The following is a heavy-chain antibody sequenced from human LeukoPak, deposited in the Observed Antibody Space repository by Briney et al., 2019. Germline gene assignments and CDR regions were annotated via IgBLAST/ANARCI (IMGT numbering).Heavy chain of an antibody. V-gene: IGHV4-59*01. D-gene: IGHD2-2*01. CDR2: IYYSGST. Sequence: SETLSLTCTVSGGSISSYYWSWIRQPPGKGLEWIGYIYYSGSTNYNPSLKSRVTISVDTSKNQFSLKLSSVTAADTAVYYCARAHKDCSSTSCPFDYWGQGTLVTVFS. CDR1: GGSISSYY. J-gene: IGHJ4*02. CDR3: ARAHKDCSSTSCPFDY.